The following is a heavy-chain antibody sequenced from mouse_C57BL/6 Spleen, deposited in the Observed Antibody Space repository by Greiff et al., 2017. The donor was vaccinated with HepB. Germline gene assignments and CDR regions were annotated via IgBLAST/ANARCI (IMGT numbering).Heavy chain of an antibody. CDR3: ARAGGYDYASGFAY. D-gene: IGHD2-4*01. V-gene: IGHV1-63*01. CDR1: GYTFTNYW. J-gene: IGHJ3*01. Sequence: QVQLKESGAELVRPGTSVKMSCKASGYTFTNYWIGWAKQRPGHGLEWIGDIYPGGGYTNYNEKFKGKATLTADKSSSTAYMQFSSLTSEDSAIYYCARAGGYDYASGFAYWGQGTLVTVSA. CDR2: IYPGGGYT.